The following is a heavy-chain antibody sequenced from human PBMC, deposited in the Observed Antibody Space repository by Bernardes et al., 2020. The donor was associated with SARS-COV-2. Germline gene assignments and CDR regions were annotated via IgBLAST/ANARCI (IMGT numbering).Heavy chain of an antibody. CDR1: GFTFSSYG. D-gene: IGHD1-26*01. CDR3: ARHYTDSGSYEDWYFDL. J-gene: IGHJ2*01. V-gene: IGHV3-30*03. CDR2: ISYDGSNK. Sequence: SLRLSCAASGFTFSSYGMHWVRQAPGKGLEWVAVISYDGSNKYYADSVKGRFTISRDNSKNTLYLQMNSLRAEDTAVYYCARHYTDSGSYEDWYFDLWGRGTLVTVSS.